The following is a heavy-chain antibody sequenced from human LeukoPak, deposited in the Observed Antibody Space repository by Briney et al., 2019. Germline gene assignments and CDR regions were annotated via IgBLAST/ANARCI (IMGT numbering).Heavy chain of an antibody. V-gene: IGHV4-39*07. J-gene: IGHJ4*02. D-gene: IGHD3-10*01. Sequence: PSETLSLTCTVSGGSISSSSYYWGWIRQPPGKGLEWIGSIYYSGSTYYNPSLKSRVTISVDTSKNQFSLKLSSVTAADTAVYYCARERITMVRREIDYWGQGTLVTVSS. CDR3: ARERITMVRREIDY. CDR2: IYYSGST. CDR1: GGSISSSSYY.